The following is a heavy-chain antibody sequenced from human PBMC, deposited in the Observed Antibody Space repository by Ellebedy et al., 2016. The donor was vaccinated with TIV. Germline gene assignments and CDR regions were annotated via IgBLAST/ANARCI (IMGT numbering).Heavy chain of an antibody. J-gene: IGHJ4*02. Sequence: PGGSLRLSCAASGFTFSDYWMNWVRQAPGKGLEWVANIKPGGNEKFYVGSVVGRFTISRSNANNSLYLQMDSLRAEDTAVYYCATDEGIYWGQGTLVTVSS. CDR3: ATDEGIY. CDR2: IKPGGNEK. CDR1: GFTFSDYW. V-gene: IGHV3-7*03. D-gene: IGHD3-10*01.